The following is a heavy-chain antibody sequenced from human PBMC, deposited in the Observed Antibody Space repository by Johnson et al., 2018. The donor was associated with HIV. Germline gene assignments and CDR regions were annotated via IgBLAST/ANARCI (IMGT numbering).Heavy chain of an antibody. CDR1: DFTVGSIY. CDR3: AKGADYADYEGAFDI. CDR2: IYSGGSS. V-gene: IGHV3-66*01. J-gene: IGHJ3*02. Sequence: VLLVESGGGLVQPGGSLRLSCAASDFTVGSIYMSWVRQAPGKGLEWVSLIYSGGSSYYADSVKGRFTISRDNSKNTLYLQMNSLRVEDTAVYYCAKGADYADYEGAFDIWGQGTMVTVSS. D-gene: IGHD4-17*01.